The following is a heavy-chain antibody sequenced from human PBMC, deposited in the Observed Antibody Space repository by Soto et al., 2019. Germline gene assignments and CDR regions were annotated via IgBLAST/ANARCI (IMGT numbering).Heavy chain of an antibody. CDR3: ARDDIPGRAVAIYGMDV. J-gene: IGHJ6*02. D-gene: IGHD6-19*01. V-gene: IGHV3-33*01. Sequence: GGSLRLSCAASGFTFSNYGMHWVRQAPGKGLEWVAVIWYDGSNEDYADSAKGRFTISRDNSKNTLYLQMNSLRAEDTAVYYCARDDIPGRAVAIYGMDVWGQGTTVTVSS. CDR2: IWYDGSNE. CDR1: GFTFSNYG.